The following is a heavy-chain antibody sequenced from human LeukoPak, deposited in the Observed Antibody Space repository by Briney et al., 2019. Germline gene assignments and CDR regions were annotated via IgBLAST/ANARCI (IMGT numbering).Heavy chain of an antibody. CDR3: ARLLPRKENYYDSSGYIDY. V-gene: IGHV4-39*01. J-gene: IGHJ4*02. CDR2: IYYSGST. Sequence: PSETLSLTCTVSGGSISSSSYYWGWIRQPPGKGLEWIGSIYYSGSTYYNPSLKSRVTISVDTSKNQFSLKLSSVTAADTAVYYCARLLPRKENYYDSSGYIDYWGQGTLVTVSS. D-gene: IGHD3-22*01. CDR1: GGSISSSSYY.